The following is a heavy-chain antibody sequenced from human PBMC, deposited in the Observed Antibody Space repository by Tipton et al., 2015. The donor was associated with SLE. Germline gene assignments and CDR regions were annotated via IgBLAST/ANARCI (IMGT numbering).Heavy chain of an antibody. J-gene: IGHJ4*02. Sequence: TLSLTCIVPGGSISYSSYSWVWIRQPPGKGLEWIGSVYYHGSTYSNPSLKSRLTLSVDTSNNQFSLRLTSVTAADTAVYYCARPSGNYWGQGKLVSVSS. V-gene: IGHV4-39*07. CDR3: ARPSGNY. D-gene: IGHD1-26*01. CDR2: VYYHGST. CDR1: GGSISYSSYS.